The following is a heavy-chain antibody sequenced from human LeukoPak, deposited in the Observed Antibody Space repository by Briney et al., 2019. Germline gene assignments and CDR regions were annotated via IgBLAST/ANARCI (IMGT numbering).Heavy chain of an antibody. CDR2: IYSGGFT. CDR1: GFTVSSNY. D-gene: IGHD5-18*01. CDR3: AKGGTAMANHYYYYYMDV. J-gene: IGHJ6*03. Sequence: RPGGSLRLSCAASGFTVSSNYMSWVRQAPGKGLEWVSVIYSGGFTYYSDSVKGRFTISRDNSKNMVYFQMNSLRAEDTAVYYCAKGGTAMANHYYYYYMDVWGKGTTVTISS. V-gene: IGHV3-53*01.